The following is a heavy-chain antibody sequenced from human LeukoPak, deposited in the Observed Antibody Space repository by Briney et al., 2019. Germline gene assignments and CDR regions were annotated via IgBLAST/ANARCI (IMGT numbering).Heavy chain of an antibody. J-gene: IGHJ4*02. CDR3: AKGVSYYYDSSGYFDY. V-gene: IGHV3-21*04. Sequence: GSLRLSCAASGFTFSSYSMTWVRQAPGKGLEWVSSFTSSSRSIYYADSVKGRFTISRDNAKKSLYLQMNSLRAEDTAVYYCAKGVSYYYDSSGYFDYWGQGTLVTVSS. CDR1: GFTFSSYS. D-gene: IGHD3-22*01. CDR2: FTSSSRSI.